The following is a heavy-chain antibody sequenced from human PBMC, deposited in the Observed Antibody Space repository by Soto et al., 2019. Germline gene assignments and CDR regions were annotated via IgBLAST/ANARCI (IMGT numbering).Heavy chain of an antibody. V-gene: IGHV3-30*18. CDR1: GFTFSSYG. Sequence: QVQLVESGGGMVQPGRSLRLSCAASGFTFSSYGMHWVRQAPGKGLEWVAVISYDGSNKYYADSVKGRFTISRDNSKNTLYLQMNSLRAEDTAVYYCAKALKHDYGYYYYGMDVWGQGTTVTVSS. CDR3: AKALKHDYGYYYYGMDV. D-gene: IGHD4-17*01. J-gene: IGHJ6*02. CDR2: ISYDGSNK.